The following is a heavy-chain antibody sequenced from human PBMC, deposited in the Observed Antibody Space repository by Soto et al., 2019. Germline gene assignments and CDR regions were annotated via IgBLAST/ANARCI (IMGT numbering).Heavy chain of an antibody. Sequence: PGGSLRLSCAASGFTFSSYAMHWVRQAPGKGLVWVAVISYDGSNKYYADSVKGRFTISRDNSKNTLYLQMNSLRAEDTAVYYCARVEMVSRLLVRIGAFDIWGQGTMVTVSS. J-gene: IGHJ3*02. CDR2: ISYDGSNK. CDR1: GFTFSSYA. CDR3: ARVEMVSRLLVRIGAFDI. V-gene: IGHV3-30-3*01. D-gene: IGHD3-10*01.